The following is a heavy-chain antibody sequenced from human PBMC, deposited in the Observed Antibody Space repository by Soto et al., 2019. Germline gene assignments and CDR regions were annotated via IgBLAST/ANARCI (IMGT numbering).Heavy chain of an antibody. CDR2: FNTGNGDT. V-gene: IGHV1-3*04. D-gene: IGHD2-21*02. CDR3: ARSIVVVTALDY. Sequence: EASVKVSCKASGYTFSTYGIHWVRQAPGQRLEWMGWFNTGNGDTKYSQKFQGRVTITRDTSASTAYMELSSLRSEDTAVYYCARSIVVVTALDYWGQGTLVTVSS. J-gene: IGHJ4*02. CDR1: GYTFSTYG.